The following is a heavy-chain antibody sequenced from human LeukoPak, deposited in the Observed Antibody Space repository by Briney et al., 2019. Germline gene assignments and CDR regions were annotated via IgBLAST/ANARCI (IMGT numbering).Heavy chain of an antibody. CDR3: ARDRIAAAVDS. Sequence: SETLSLTCAVYGGPFSGYYWSWIRQPPGKGLEWIGEINHSGSTNYNPSLKSRVTISVDTSKNQFSLKLSSVTAADTAVYYCARDRIAAAVDSWGQGTLVTVSS. CDR1: GGPFSGYY. CDR2: INHSGST. V-gene: IGHV4-34*01. J-gene: IGHJ4*02. D-gene: IGHD6-13*01.